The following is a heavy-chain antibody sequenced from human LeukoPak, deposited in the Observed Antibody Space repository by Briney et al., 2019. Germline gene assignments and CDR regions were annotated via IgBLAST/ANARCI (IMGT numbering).Heavy chain of an antibody. CDR3: ARDGALFYHDSSGYSLD. J-gene: IGHJ4*02. D-gene: IGHD3-22*01. CDR2: IYYSGST. Sequence: SQTLSLTCTVSGGSISSSIYYWGWIRQPPGMGLEWIGSIYYSGSTYYNPSLKSRVSISVDTSKNQFSLKLSSVTAADTAVYYCARDGALFYHDSSGYSLDWGQGTLVTVSS. CDR1: GGSISSSIYY. V-gene: IGHV4-39*07.